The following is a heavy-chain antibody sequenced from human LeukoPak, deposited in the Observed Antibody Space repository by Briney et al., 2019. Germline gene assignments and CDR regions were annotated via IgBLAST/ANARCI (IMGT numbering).Heavy chain of an antibody. CDR1: GDSVSSGSSY. Sequence: PSETLSLTCTVSGDSVSSGSSYWSWIRQPPGKGLEWIGYIYYSGSTIYNPSLKSRVTISVDTSKNQLSLKLSSVTAADTAVYYCARRSRTYYDSSAFLDYWGQGTLVTVSS. CDR2: IYYSGST. V-gene: IGHV4-61*01. J-gene: IGHJ4*02. D-gene: IGHD3-22*01. CDR3: ARRSRTYYDSSAFLDY.